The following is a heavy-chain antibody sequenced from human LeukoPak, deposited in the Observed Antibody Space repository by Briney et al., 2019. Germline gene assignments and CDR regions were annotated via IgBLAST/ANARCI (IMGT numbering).Heavy chain of an antibody. D-gene: IGHD3-16*02. CDR2: IIPIFGTA. CDR3: ARDVRLGELSLPYYFDY. CDR1: GGTFSSYA. J-gene: IGHJ4*02. V-gene: IGHV1-69*13. Sequence: ASVKVSCKASGGTFSSYAISWLRQAPGQGLEWMGGIIPIFGTANYAQKFQGRVTITADESTSTAYMELSSLRSEDTAVYYCARDVRLGELSLPYYFDYWGQGTLVTVSS.